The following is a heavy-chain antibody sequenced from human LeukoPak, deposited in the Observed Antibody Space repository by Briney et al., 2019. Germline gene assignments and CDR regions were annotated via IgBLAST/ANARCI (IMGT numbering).Heavy chain of an antibody. Sequence: PGGSLRLSCAASGFTFSSYAMSWVRQAPGKGLEWVSAISGSGGSTYYADSVKGRFAISRDNSKNTLYLQMNSLRAEDTAVYYCAKDEHIAAAGTDVGDYWGQGTLVTVSS. J-gene: IGHJ4*02. CDR3: AKDEHIAAAGTDVGDY. D-gene: IGHD6-13*01. CDR2: ISGSGGST. V-gene: IGHV3-23*01. CDR1: GFTFSSYA.